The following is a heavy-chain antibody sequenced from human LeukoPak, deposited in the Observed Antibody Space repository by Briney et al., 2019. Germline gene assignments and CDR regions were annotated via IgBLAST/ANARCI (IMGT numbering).Heavy chain of an antibody. V-gene: IGHV4-59*01. CDR3: ARVKYSSSWYWFDP. Sequence: SETLSLTCTVSGGSISSYYWSWIRQPPGKGLEWSGYIYYSGSTNYNPSLKSRVTISVDTSKNQFSLKLSSVTAADTAVYYCARVKYSSSWYWFDPWGQGTLVTVSS. J-gene: IGHJ5*02. CDR1: GGSISSYY. D-gene: IGHD6-13*01. CDR2: IYYSGST.